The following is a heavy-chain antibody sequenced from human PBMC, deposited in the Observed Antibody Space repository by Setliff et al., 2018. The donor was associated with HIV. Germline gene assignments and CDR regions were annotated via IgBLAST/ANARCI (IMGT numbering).Heavy chain of an antibody. V-gene: IGHV4-39*07. Sequence: PSETLSLTCSVSGGSLTSKNYYWGWIRQTPEKGLEWIGDFYYNGNTFYNPSLKSRFIISVDTSKNQFSLKVNSMTAADTAVYYCARGARLLAAYSDRWDYFYMAVWGKGTTVTVSS. CDR3: ARGARLLAAYSDRWDYFYMAV. J-gene: IGHJ6*03. CDR2: FYYNGNT. CDR1: GGSLTSKNYY. D-gene: IGHD1-26*01.